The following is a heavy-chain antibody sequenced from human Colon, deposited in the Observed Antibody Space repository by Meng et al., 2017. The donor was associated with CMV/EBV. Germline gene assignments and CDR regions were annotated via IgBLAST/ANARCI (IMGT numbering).Heavy chain of an antibody. D-gene: IGHD3-22*01. J-gene: IGHJ4*02. Sequence: SETLSLTRSVSGGSISSGGYYWGWIRQSPAKGLEWIGSIYYSGTTYYNPSLKSRVTISVDTSKNNFSLKLNSLTAADTAVYYCARESHQFDGTGYYSWGQGTLVTVSS. CDR3: ARESHQFDGTGYYS. CDR2: IYYSGTT. CDR1: GGSISSGGYY. V-gene: IGHV4-39*07.